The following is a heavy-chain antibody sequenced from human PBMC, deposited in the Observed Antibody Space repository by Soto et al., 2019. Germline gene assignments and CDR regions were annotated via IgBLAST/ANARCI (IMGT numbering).Heavy chain of an antibody. J-gene: IGHJ6*03. CDR2: IYYSGST. V-gene: IGHV4-59*08. D-gene: IGHD6-19*01. CDR1: GGSISSYY. Sequence: QVQLQESGPGLVKPSETLSLTCTVSGGSISSYYWSWIRQPPGKGLEWIGYIYYSGSTNYNPSLKSRVTISVDTSKNQFSLKLSSVTAADTAVYYCARRAYSSGYYMDVWGKGTTVTVSS. CDR3: ARRAYSSGYYMDV.